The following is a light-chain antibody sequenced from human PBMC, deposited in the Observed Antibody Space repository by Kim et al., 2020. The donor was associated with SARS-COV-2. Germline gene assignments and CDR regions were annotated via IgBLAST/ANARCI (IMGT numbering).Light chain of an antibody. CDR2: KAS. CDR1: QSISSW. J-gene: IGKJ1*01. Sequence: DIQMTQSPSTLSASVGDRVTITCRASQSISSWLAWYQQKPGKAPKLLIYKASSLESGVPSRFSGSGSGTEFTLTISSLQPDDFATYYCQQYNSYPVEFGQGTKVDIK. V-gene: IGKV1-5*03. CDR3: QQYNSYPVE.